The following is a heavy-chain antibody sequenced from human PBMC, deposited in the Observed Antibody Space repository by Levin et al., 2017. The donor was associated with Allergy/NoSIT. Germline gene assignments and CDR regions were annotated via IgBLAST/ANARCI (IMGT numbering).Heavy chain of an antibody. Sequence: GGSLRLSCAASGFTFSSYAMHWVRQAPGKGLEWVAVISYDGSNKYYADSVKGRFTISRDNSKNTLYLQMNSLRAEDTAVYYCARDPNFDWLPIKWVYFDYWGQETLVTVSS. D-gene: IGHD3-9*01. CDR3: ARDPNFDWLPIKWVYFDY. CDR1: GFTFSSYA. J-gene: IGHJ4*02. CDR2: ISYDGSNK. V-gene: IGHV3-30*04.